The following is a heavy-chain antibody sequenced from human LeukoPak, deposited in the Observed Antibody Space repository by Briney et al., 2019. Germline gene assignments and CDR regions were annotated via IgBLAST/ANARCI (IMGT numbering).Heavy chain of an antibody. D-gene: IGHD1-1*01. Sequence: SRFYMDSVTGRFTISRDNSENTVFLQMDSMRIDDSAIYFCAKTQGALGTSFDYWGQGALVTVSS. J-gene: IGHJ4*02. CDR2: SR. V-gene: IGHV3-30*02. CDR3: AKTQGALGTSFDY.